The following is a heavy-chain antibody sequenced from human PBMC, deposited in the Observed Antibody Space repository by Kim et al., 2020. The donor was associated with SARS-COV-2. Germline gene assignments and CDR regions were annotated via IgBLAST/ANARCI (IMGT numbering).Heavy chain of an antibody. J-gene: IGHJ6*02. CDR2: IYYSGST. Sequence: SETLSLTCTVSGGSISSSSYYWGWIRQPPGKGLEWIGSIYYSGSTYYNPSLKSRVTISVDTSKNQFSLKLSSVTAADTAVYYCARHGGTGSIAARTDPVLRYFDRIPHTPYYYYYGMDVWGQGTTVTVSS. D-gene: IGHD3-9*01. CDR3: ARHGGTGSIAARTDPVLRYFDRIPHTPYYYYYGMDV. CDR1: GGSISSSSYY. V-gene: IGHV4-39*01.